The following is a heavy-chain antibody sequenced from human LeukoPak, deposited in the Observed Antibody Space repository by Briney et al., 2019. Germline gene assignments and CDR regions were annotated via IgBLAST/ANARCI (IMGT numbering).Heavy chain of an antibody. CDR1: GFTFSSYT. CDR2: ISNSGRNT. J-gene: IGHJ4*02. V-gene: IGHV3-23*01. Sequence: GGSLTLSCAASGFTFSSYTMSWVRQAPGKGLEWVSTISNSGRNTFYTDSVKGRFTISRDNSKNTLHLQMNSLRAGDTAVYSCARARGYCAADCSRYAFDYWGQGTLVTVSS. CDR3: ARARGYCAADCSRYAFDY. D-gene: IGHD2-21*02.